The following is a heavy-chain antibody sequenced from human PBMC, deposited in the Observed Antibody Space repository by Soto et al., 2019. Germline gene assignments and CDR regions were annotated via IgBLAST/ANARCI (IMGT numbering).Heavy chain of an antibody. V-gene: IGHV4-59*01. CDR3: ARYSATAHFFDY. Sequence: SETLSLTCTVSGGSISSNQWSWIRQPPGRGLEWISYIYHSGNTNYNPSLKSRVTISVDMSQSQFSLRLTSVAAADTAVYYCARYSATAHFFDYWGQGTLVTVAS. CDR1: GGSISSNQ. D-gene: IGHD6-13*01. CDR2: IYHSGNT. J-gene: IGHJ4*02.